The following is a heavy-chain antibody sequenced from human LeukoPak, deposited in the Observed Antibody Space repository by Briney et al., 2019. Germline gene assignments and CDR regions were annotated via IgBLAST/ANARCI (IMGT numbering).Heavy chain of an antibody. J-gene: IGHJ3*02. CDR3: AIAMASDAFDI. CDR1: GFTFSSYA. CDR2: ISSSSSYI. Sequence: GGSLRLSCAASGFTFSSYAMHWVRQAPGKVLERVSSISSSSSYIYYADSVKGRFTLSRDNAKNSLYLQMNTLRAEDTAVYYCAIAMASDAFDIWGQGTMVTVSS. D-gene: IGHD5-24*01. V-gene: IGHV3-21*01.